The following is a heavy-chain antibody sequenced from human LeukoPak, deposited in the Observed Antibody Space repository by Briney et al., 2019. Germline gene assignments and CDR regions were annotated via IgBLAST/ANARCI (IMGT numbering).Heavy chain of an antibody. CDR3: ARVGRYYVILTGYDGAFDI. CDR2: IYSGGST. V-gene: IGHV3-53*01. CDR1: GFTFSDYY. J-gene: IGHJ3*02. Sequence: GGSLRLSCAASGFTFSDYYMSWIRQAPGKGLEWVSVIYSGGSTYYADSVKGRFTISRDNSKNTLYLQMNSLRAEDTAVYYCARVGRYYVILTGYDGAFDIWGQGTMVTVSS. D-gene: IGHD3-9*01.